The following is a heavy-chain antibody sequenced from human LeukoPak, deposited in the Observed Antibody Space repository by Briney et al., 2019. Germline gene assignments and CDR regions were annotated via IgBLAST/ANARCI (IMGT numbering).Heavy chain of an antibody. D-gene: IGHD1-26*01. Sequence: ASVKVSCKVSGYTLTELSMHWVRQAPGKGLEWMGGFDPVDGETIYAQKFQGRVTMTEDTSTDTAYMELSSLRSEDTAVYYCARPEWELLPLYYGMDVWGQGTTVTVSS. CDR2: FDPVDGET. CDR3: ARPEWELLPLYYGMDV. CDR1: GYTLTELS. V-gene: IGHV1-24*01. J-gene: IGHJ6*02.